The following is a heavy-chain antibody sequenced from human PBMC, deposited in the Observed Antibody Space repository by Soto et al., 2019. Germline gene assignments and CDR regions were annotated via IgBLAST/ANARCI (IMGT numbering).Heavy chain of an antibody. V-gene: IGHV1-69*13. CDR3: ELGYCSSTSCYVSPTYYYYGMDV. Sequence: ASVKVSCKASGGPFSSYGISWVRQAPGQGLEWMGGIIPIFGTANYAQKFQGRVTITADESTSTAYMELSSLRSEDTAVYYCELGYCSSTSCYVSPTYYYYGMDVWGQGTTVTVSS. CDR1: GGPFSSYG. D-gene: IGHD2-2*01. J-gene: IGHJ6*02. CDR2: IIPIFGTA.